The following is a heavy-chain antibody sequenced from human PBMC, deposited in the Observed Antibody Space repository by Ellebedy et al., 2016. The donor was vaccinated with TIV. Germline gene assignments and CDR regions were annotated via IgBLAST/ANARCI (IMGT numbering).Heavy chain of an antibody. V-gene: IGHV3-33*08. D-gene: IGHD2-2*01. J-gene: IGHJ6*02. CDR1: GFTFSSYG. Sequence: GGSLRLSCAAPGFTFSSYGMHWVRQAPGKGLEWVAVIWYDGGNKYYGDSVKGRFTISRDNSKNTLYLQMKSLRAEDTAVYYCARDGGDIVVVPAAIRSYYYYGLDVWGQGTTVTVSS. CDR2: IWYDGGNK. CDR3: ARDGGDIVVVPAAIRSYYYYGLDV.